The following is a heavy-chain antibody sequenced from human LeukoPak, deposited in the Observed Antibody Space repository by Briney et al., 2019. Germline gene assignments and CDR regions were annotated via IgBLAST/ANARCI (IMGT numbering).Heavy chain of an antibody. D-gene: IGHD3-22*01. CDR2: NIPIFGTA. CDR3: ARYYYDSSGYISPRMDV. V-gene: IGHV1-69*13. CDR1: GGTLSRYA. Sequence: PSVNVSCKPSGGTLSRYAIRWVRPAPGQGLEWMGGNIPIFGTANYAHHFQGRVPIPADESTSTTYMAPRSLRSEATPVFYCARYYYDSSGYISPRMDVWGKGTTVTVSS. J-gene: IGHJ6*03.